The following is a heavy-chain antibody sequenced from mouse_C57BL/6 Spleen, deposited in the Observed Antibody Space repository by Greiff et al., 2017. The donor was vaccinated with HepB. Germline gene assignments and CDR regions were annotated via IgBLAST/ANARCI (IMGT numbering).Heavy chain of an antibody. D-gene: IGHD1-1*01. J-gene: IGHJ3*01. CDR1: GYSITSGYY. Sequence: EVKLMESGPGLVKPSQSLSLTCSVTGYSITSGYYWNWIRQFPGNKLEWMGYISYDGSNNYNPSLKNRISITRDTSKNQFFLKLNSVTTEDTATYYCARESYGTFAYWGQGTLVTVSA. CDR3: ARESYGTFAY. V-gene: IGHV3-6*01. CDR2: ISYDGSN.